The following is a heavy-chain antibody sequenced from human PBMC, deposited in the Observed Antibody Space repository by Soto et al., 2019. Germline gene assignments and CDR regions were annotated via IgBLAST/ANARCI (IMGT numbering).Heavy chain of an antibody. CDR2: VFSNDAK. CDR3: ARIERYSTYEYFDF. D-gene: IGHD5-12*01. CDR1: GFSLSHIRVG. J-gene: IGHJ4*02. Sequence: SGPTLVNPTETLTLTCTVSGFSLSHIRVGVGWIRQPPGKALEWPAHVFSNDAKSYSPSLKGRLTISRDTFRSQVVLTMTNVDPVDTATYFCARIERYSTYEYFDFWGQGTLVTVSS. V-gene: IGHV2-26*01.